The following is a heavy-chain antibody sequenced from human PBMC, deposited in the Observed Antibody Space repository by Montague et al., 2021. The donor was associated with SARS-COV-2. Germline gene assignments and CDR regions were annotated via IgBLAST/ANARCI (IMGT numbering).Heavy chain of an antibody. CDR2: N. D-gene: IGHD1-26*01. V-gene: IGHV6-1*01. J-gene: IGHJ4*02. Sequence: NDYAVSVKSRITINPDTSKNQISLQLNSVTPDDTAVYYCSRTSASSDYWGQGTLVTVSS. CDR3: SRTSASSDY.